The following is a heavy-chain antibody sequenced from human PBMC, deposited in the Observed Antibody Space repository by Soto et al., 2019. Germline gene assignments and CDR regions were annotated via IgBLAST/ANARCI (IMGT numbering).Heavy chain of an antibody. J-gene: IGHJ6*02. Sequence: SQTLSLTCAVSVDIVSSNSAAWNCIRQSPSRGLEWLGRTYYRSKWYNDYAVSVKSRITINPDTSKNQFSLQLNSVTPEDTAVYYCARGHLGGMDVWGQGTTVTVSS. CDR1: VDIVSSNSAA. CDR3: ARGHLGGMDV. V-gene: IGHV6-1*01. CDR2: TYYRSKWYN.